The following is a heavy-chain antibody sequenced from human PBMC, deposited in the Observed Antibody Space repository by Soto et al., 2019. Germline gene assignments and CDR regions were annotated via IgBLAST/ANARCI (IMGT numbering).Heavy chain of an antibody. D-gene: IGHD6-6*01. CDR2: ISGSGGST. V-gene: IGHV3-23*01. CDR3: AKEAPIAALSVPDY. Sequence: GGSQMLSCAASGFTFSSYAMSWVSQAPGKGLEWVSAISGSGGSTYYSVSVKGRFTISRDNSKNTLYLQMNSLRAEDTAVYYCAKEAPIAALSVPDYWGQGTLVTVSS. CDR1: GFTFSSYA. J-gene: IGHJ4*02.